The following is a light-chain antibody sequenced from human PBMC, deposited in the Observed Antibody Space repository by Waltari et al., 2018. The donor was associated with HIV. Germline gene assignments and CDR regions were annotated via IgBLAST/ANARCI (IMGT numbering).Light chain of an antibody. V-gene: IGLV2-11*01. CDR1: SSPVGGYHY. J-gene: IGLJ1*01. Sequence: QSALIQPRPVSGSPGQSVTISCTRTSSPVGGYHYVAWYQQHPGKAPKLMIYDVSKRPSGVPDRFSGSKSGNTASLTISGLQAEDEADYYCYSYAGSYTYVFGTGTKVTVL. CDR2: DVS. CDR3: YSYAGSYTYV.